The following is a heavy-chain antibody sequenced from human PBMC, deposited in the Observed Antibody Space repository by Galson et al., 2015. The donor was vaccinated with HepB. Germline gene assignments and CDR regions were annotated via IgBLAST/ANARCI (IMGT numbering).Heavy chain of an antibody. V-gene: IGHV1-18*04. CDR2: ISANSGRT. CDR1: GYTFTTNG. D-gene: IGHD2-15*01. CDR3: ARDRSHSLDF. J-gene: IGHJ4*02. Sequence: SCKASGYTFTTNGISWVRQAPGRGLEWVGWISANSGRTTYAWRLLGRLTLTTDTSTSTAYMELRSLRSDDTAIYYCARDRSHSLDFWGQGTLVTVSS.